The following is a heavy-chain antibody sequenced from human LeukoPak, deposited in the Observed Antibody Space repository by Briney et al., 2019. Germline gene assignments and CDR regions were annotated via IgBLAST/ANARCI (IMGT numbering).Heavy chain of an antibody. CDR1: GFTFNNYN. J-gene: IGHJ3*02. V-gene: IGHV3-23*01. CDR3: AKPARTDAFAI. Sequence: PGGSLRLSCATSGFTFNNYNMNWVRQAPGKGLEWVSSISGSGGNTYYADSVKGRFTISRDNSKNTLYLQMNSLRAEDTAVYYCAKPARTDAFAIWGQGTMITVSS. CDR2: ISGSGGNT. D-gene: IGHD1-14*01.